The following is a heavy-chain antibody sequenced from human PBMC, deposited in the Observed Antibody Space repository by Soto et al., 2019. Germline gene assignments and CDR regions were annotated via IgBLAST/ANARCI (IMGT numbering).Heavy chain of an antibody. V-gene: IGHV3-21*04. CDR1: GGTFSSYS. CDR3: AKDPNYDFWSGYYFSAFDI. D-gene: IGHD3-3*01. CDR2: ISSSGSCI. Sequence: GGSMRLPCAASGGTFSSYSRSWVRQAPGKGLEWVSSISSSGSCIYYADSVKGRFTISRDNAKNTLYLQMNSLRAEDTAVYYCAKDPNYDFWSGYYFSAFDIWGQGTMVTVSS. J-gene: IGHJ3*02.